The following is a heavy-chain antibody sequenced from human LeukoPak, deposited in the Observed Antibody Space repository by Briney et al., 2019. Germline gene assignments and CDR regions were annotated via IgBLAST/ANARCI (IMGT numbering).Heavy chain of an antibody. CDR3: TTDILPMVETNY. CDR1: GFTFSTYA. V-gene: IGHV3-23*01. CDR2: ISGGGRYT. Sequence: GGSLRLSCAASGFTFSTYAMTWVRQAPGKGLEWVSAISGGGRYTYYADSVKGRFTISRDNSKNTLFLQMNSLRVEDTAVYYCTTDILPMVETNYWGQGTLVTVSS. D-gene: IGHD4-23*01. J-gene: IGHJ4*02.